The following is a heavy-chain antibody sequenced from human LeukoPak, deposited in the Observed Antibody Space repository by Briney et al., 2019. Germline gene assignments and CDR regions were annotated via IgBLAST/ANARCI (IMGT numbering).Heavy chain of an antibody. CDR3: TKSDGYGLIRI. D-gene: IGHD3-10*01. CDR2: IYYTGNT. V-gene: IGHV4-39*07. CDR1: GDSIIGYY. Sequence: SETLSLTCSVSGDSIIGYYWGWIRQPPGKGLEWIGDIYYTGNTYYNSSLKSRVTISLDTSKNQFSLKVISMTAADTAAYYCTKSDGYGLIRICGRGTMVTVSS. J-gene: IGHJ3*02.